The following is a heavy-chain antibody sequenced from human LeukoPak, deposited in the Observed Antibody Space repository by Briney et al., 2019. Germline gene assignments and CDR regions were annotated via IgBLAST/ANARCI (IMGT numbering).Heavy chain of an antibody. D-gene: IGHD2-15*01. V-gene: IGHV4-4*07. CDR3: ARGHGGYCGGGSCYLDY. J-gene: IGHJ4*02. CDR2: IYTSGST. Sequence: SETLSLTCTVSGGSISYYYWSWIRQPAGKGLEWIGRIYTSGSTNYSPSLKSRVTMSVDTSKNQFSLKLSSVTAADTAIYFCARGHGGYCGGGSCYLDYWGQGTLVTVPS. CDR1: GGSISYYY.